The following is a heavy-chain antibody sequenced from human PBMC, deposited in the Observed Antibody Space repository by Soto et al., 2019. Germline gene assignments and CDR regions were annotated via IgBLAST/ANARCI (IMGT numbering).Heavy chain of an antibody. Sequence: ASVKVSCKASGGTFSSYAISWVRQAPGQGLEWMGGIIPIFGTANYAQKFQGRVTITADESTSTAYMELSSLRSEDTAVYYCARERTYYYYCSHAPSAFYIWGQGTMVPVSS. CDR3: ARERTYYYYCSHAPSAFYI. V-gene: IGHV1-69*13. D-gene: IGHD3-22*01. J-gene: IGHJ3*02. CDR2: IIPIFGTA. CDR1: GGTFSSYA.